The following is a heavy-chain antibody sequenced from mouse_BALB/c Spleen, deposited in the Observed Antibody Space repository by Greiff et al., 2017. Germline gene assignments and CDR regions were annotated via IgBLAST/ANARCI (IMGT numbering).Heavy chain of an antibody. D-gene: IGHD2-1*01. CDR2: ISSGGST. CDR1: GFTFSSYA. CDR3: ARERGNYAWFAY. Sequence: DVMLVESGGGLVKPGGSLKLSCAASGFTFSSYAMSWVRQTPEKRLEWVASISSGGSTYYPDSVKGRFTISRDNARNILYLQMSSLRSEDTAMYYCARERGNYAWFAYWGRGTLVTVSA. V-gene: IGHV5-6-5*01. J-gene: IGHJ3*01.